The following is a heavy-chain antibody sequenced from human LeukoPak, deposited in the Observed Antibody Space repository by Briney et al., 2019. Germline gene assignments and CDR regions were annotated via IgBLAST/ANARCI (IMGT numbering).Heavy chain of an antibody. CDR1: GFTFRSYE. V-gene: IGHV3-48*03. D-gene: IGHD7-27*01. CDR2: INSSGRAI. J-gene: IGHJ4*02. CDR3: ARDAWGFDY. Sequence: GGSLRLSCAASGFTFRSYEMNWVRQAPGKGLEWLSYINSSGRAIYYADSVKGRFTISRDNANNSLYLQMNNLRAEDTAVYYCARDAWGFDYWGQGTPVTVSS.